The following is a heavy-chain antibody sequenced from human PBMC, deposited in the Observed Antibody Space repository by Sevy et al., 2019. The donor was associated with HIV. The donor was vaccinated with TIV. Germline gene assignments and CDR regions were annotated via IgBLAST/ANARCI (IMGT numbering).Heavy chain of an antibody. CDR3: ARDVDSNYDGIDA. J-gene: IGHJ6*02. V-gene: IGHV3-21*01. Sequence: GGSLRLSCAASGFTFSSYSMNWVRQAPGKGLEWVSSISSSGSNIYYADSVKGRFTISRDNSKNTVDLQMNSLRVEDTAVYYCARDVDSNYDGIDAWGQGTTVTVSS. CDR2: ISSSGSNI. D-gene: IGHD4-4*01. CDR1: GFTFSSYS.